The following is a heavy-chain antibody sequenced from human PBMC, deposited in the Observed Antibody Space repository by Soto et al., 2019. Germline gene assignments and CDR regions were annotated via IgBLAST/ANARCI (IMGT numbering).Heavy chain of an antibody. CDR2: ISAHNGNT. D-gene: IGHD4-17*01. Sequence: QANLVQSGPEVKKPGASVKVSCKGSGYIFTSYGIAWVRQAPGQGLEWMGWISAHNGNTEYAQKFQGRVTVTRDTATRAAYLELRSLRSADTALYYCAGGRYGDYWGQGALVTVSS. J-gene: IGHJ4*02. CDR3: AGGRYGDY. CDR1: GYIFTSYG. V-gene: IGHV1-18*01.